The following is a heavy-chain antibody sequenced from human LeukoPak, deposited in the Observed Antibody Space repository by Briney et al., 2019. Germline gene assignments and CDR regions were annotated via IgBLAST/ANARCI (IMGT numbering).Heavy chain of an antibody. D-gene: IGHD3-22*01. V-gene: IGHV3-7*01. J-gene: IGHJ4*02. CDR3: AKDGRGDYDRSGYTSYFFNY. CDR1: GFTFSTYW. Sequence: GGSLRLSCAASGFTFSTYWMSWVRQAPGKGLEWVANINQDGNKIYYVDSVKGRFSISRDNAKNSLFLQMNSLRAEDTAVYYCAKDGRGDYDRSGYTSYFFNYWGQGTLVTVSS. CDR2: INQDGNKI.